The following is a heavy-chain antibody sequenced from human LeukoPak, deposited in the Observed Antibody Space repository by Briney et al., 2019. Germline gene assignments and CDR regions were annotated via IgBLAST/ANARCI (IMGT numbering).Heavy chain of an antibody. Sequence: GASVKVSCKASGYTFTNSDINWVRQATGQGLEWMGWMNPDSGNTGYAQNFQGRVTMTRNTSISTAYMELSSLRSEDTAVYCCARYITMVRGGSWFDPWGQGTLVTVSS. D-gene: IGHD3-10*01. CDR3: ARYITMVRGGSWFDP. CDR1: GYTFTNSD. J-gene: IGHJ5*02. CDR2: MNPDSGNT. V-gene: IGHV1-8*01.